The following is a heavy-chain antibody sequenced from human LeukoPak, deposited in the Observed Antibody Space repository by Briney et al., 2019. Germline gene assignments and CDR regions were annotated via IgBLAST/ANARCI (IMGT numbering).Heavy chain of an antibody. D-gene: IGHD3-22*01. Sequence: SETLSLTCAVHGGSFSGYYWSWIRQPPGKGLEWIGEINHSGSTNYNPSLKSRVTISVDTSKNQLSLKLSSVTAADTAVYYCARGSPYYYDSSGYYYWGQGTLVTVSS. CDR3: ARGSPYYYDSSGYYY. J-gene: IGHJ4*02. CDR2: INHSGST. CDR1: GGSFSGYY. V-gene: IGHV4-34*01.